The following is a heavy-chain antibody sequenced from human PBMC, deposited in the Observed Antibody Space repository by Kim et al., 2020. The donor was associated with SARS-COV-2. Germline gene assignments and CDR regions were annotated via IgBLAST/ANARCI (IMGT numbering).Heavy chain of an antibody. CDR1: GYTFTGYY. J-gene: IGHJ6*02. CDR3: ARKGPMTYYYYGMDV. Sequence: ASVKVSCKASGYTFTGYYMHWVRQAPGQGLEWMGRINPNSGGTNYAQKFQGRVTMTRDTSISTAYMELSRLRSDDTAVYYCARKGPMTYYYYGMDVWGQGTTVTVSS. CDR2: INPNSGGT. V-gene: IGHV1-2*06.